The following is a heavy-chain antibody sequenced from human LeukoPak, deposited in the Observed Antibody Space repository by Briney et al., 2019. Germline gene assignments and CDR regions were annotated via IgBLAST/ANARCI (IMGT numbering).Heavy chain of an antibody. CDR3: ARDSSHCSSTSCNFDY. D-gene: IGHD2-2*01. J-gene: IGHJ4*02. Sequence: SETLSLTCAVSGGSISSGDYYWSWIRQPPGKGLEWIGYIYYSGSTNYNPSLKSRVTISVDTSKNQFSLKLSSVTAADTAVYYCARDSSHCSSTSCNFDYWGQGTLVTVSS. V-gene: IGHV4-61*08. CDR2: IYYSGST. CDR1: GGSISSGDYY.